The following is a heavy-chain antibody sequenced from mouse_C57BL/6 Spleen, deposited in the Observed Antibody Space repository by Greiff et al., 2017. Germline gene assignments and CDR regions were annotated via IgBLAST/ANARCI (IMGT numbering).Heavy chain of an antibody. CDR2: IDPSSGGT. CDR3: AREGYAMDY. V-gene: IGHV1-72*01. Sequence: HVQLQQSGAELVKPGASVKLSCKASGYPFTSYWMHWVQQRPGRGLEWIGRIDPSSGGTKYNEKFKSKATLTVDKPSSTAYMQLSSLTSEDSAVDYCAREGYAMDYWGQGTSVTVSS. J-gene: IGHJ4*01. CDR1: GYPFTSYW.